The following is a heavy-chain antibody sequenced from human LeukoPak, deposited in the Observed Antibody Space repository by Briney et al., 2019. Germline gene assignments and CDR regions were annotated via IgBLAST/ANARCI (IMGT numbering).Heavy chain of an antibody. CDR2: IYYSGST. CDR1: GGSISSTNYY. Sequence: PSETLSLTCTVSGGSISSTNYYWGWIRQPPGKGLEWIGSIYYSGSTNYNPSLKSRVTISVDTSKNQFSLKLSSVTAADTAVYYCARYRRFRRYCTNGVCLASDAFDIWGQGTMVTVSS. CDR3: ARYRRFRRYCTNGVCLASDAFDI. V-gene: IGHV4-39*07. J-gene: IGHJ3*02. D-gene: IGHD2-8*01.